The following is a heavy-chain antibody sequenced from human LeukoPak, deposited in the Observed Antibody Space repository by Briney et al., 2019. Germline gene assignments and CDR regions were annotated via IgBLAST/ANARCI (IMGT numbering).Heavy chain of an antibody. V-gene: IGHV3-21*01. CDR1: GFTFSSYS. CDR2: ISSSSSYI. Sequence: PGGSLRLSXAASGFTFSSYSMNWVRQAPGKGLEWVSSISSSSSYIYYADSVKGRFTISRDNAKNSLYLQMNSLRAEDTAVYYCARDPSTYYYDSSGYYNWFDPWGQGTLVTVSS. CDR3: ARDPSTYYYDSSGYYNWFDP. J-gene: IGHJ5*02. D-gene: IGHD3-22*01.